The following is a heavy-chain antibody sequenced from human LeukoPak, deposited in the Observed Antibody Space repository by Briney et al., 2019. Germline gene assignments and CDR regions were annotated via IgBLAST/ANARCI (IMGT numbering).Heavy chain of an antibody. V-gene: IGHV1-69*01. J-gene: IGHJ4*02. Sequence: SVKVSCKASGGTFSSYAISWVRQAPGQGLEWMGGIIPIFGTANYAQKFQGRVTITADESTSTAYMELSSLRSEDTAVYYCARDNRDILTGYRRYYFDYWGQGTLVTVSS. CDR3: ARDNRDILTGYRRYYFDY. D-gene: IGHD3-9*01. CDR1: GGTFSSYA. CDR2: IIPIFGTA.